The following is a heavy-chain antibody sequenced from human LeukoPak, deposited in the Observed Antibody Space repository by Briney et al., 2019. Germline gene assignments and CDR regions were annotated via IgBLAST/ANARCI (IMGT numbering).Heavy chain of an antibody. J-gene: IGHJ4*02. CDR2: IYYSGST. CDR1: GGSISSGDYY. CDR3: ARHEDTAMVYFDY. Sequence: SETLSLTCTVSGGSISSGDYYWSWIRQPPGKGLEWIGYIYYSGSTYYNPSLKSRVTISVDTSKNQFSLKLSSVTAADTAVYYCARHEDTAMVYFDYWGQGTLVTVSS. D-gene: IGHD5-18*01. V-gene: IGHV4-30-4*08.